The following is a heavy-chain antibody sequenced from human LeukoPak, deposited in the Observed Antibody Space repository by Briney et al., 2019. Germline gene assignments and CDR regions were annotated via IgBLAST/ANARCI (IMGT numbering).Heavy chain of an antibody. CDR1: GGTFSSYA. CDR2: ISAYNGNT. Sequence: ASVKVSCKASGGTFSSYAISWVRQAPGQGLEWMGWISAYNGNTNYAQKLQGRVTMTTDTSTSTAYMELRSLRSDDTAVYYCAREPPYYYDSKGFDPWGQGTLVTVSS. V-gene: IGHV1-18*01. J-gene: IGHJ5*02. CDR3: AREPPYYYDSKGFDP. D-gene: IGHD3-22*01.